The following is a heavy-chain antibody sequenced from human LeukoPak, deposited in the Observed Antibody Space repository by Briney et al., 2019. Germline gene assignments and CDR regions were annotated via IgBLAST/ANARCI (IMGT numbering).Heavy chain of an antibody. CDR1: GGSISSGGYY. CDR2: IYYSGST. V-gene: IGHV4-31*03. D-gene: IGHD3-10*01. J-gene: IGHJ4*02. Sequence: SQTLSLTCTVSGGSISSGGYYWSWIRQHPGKGLEWIGYIYYSGSTYYNPSLKSRVTISVDTSKNQFSLKLSSVTAADTAVYYCAGEPYGSGSYYIPYWGQGTLVTVSS. CDR3: AGEPYGSGSYYIPY.